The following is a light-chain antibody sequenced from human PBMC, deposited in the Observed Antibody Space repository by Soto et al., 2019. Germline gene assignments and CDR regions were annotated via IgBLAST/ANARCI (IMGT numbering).Light chain of an antibody. CDR1: QSVSSN. CDR2: GAS. J-gene: IGKJ3*01. CDR3: QQYNNWPPGVT. V-gene: IGKV3-15*01. Sequence: EIVMTQSPATLSVSPGERATLSCRASQSVSSNLAWYQQKPGQAPRLLIHGASTRATGIPARFSGSGSGTEFPLTIRSLQSVDFAGYYCQQYNNWPPGVTFGPGTKVDIK.